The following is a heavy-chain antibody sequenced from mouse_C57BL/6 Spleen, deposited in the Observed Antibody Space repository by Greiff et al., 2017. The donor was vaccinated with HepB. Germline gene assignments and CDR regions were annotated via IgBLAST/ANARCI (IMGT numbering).Heavy chain of an antibody. J-gene: IGHJ4*01. CDR2: ISGGGGNT. Sequence: EVQRVESGGGLVKPGGSLKLSCAASGFTFSSYTMSWVRQTPEKRLEWVATISGGGGNTYYPDSVKGRFTISRDNAKNTLYLQMSSLRSEDTALYYCARRELVYYAMDYWGQGTSVTVSS. D-gene: IGHD4-1*01. CDR3: ARRELVYYAMDY. CDR1: GFTFSSYT. V-gene: IGHV5-9*01.